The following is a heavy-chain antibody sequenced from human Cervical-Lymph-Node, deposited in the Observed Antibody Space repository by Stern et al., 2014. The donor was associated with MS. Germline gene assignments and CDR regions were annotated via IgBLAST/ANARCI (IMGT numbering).Heavy chain of an antibody. CDR2: LYPYDPYP. J-gene: IGHJ4*02. CDR3: ARHVQGFDY. Sequence: VQLVQSGAEVKKPGESLKISCKLSGYSFTIYYIAWVRQMPGKGLEWMGVLYPYDPYPTYSPSFQGQVTISADKSIPTAYLQWSSLRASDTAMYYCARHVQGFDYWGQGTLVTVSS. CDR1: GYSFTIYY. V-gene: IGHV5-51*01.